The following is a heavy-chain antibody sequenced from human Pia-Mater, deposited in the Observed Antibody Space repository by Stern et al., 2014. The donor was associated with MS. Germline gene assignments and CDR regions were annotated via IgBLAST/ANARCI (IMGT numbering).Heavy chain of an antibody. J-gene: IGHJ6*02. CDR1: GFTFSSFA. D-gene: IGHD3-3*01. V-gene: IGHV3-30*18. CDR3: AKFSLSGVDLLYGLDV. CDR2: ISYDGSKE. Sequence: QVQLVQSGGGVVQPGRSLRLSCGASGFTFSSFAMHWVRQAPGKGLAWVAVISYDGSKEDYVDSVKGRFTISRDNSKNSLYLQMNRLRHEDTAVYYCAKFSLSGVDLLYGLDVWGQGTTVIVSS.